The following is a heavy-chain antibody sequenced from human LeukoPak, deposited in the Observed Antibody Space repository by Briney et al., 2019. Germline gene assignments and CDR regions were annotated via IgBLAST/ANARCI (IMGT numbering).Heavy chain of an antibody. CDR1: GFTFSSYS. D-gene: IGHD3-22*01. J-gene: IGHJ4*02. Sequence: GGSLRLSCAASGFTFSSYSMNWVRQAPGKGLEWVSSISSSSSYIYYADSVKGRFTISRDNAKNSLYLQMNSLRAEDTAVYYCARDQRYYYDSSGYYPGWSDYWDQGTLVTVSS. V-gene: IGHV3-21*01. CDR2: ISSSSSYI. CDR3: ARDQRYYYDSSGYYPGWSDY.